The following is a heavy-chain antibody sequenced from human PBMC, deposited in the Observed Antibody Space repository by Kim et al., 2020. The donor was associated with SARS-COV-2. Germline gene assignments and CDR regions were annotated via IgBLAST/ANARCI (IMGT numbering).Heavy chain of an antibody. CDR1: GFTVSSNY. CDR3: ASLTNIPPFDF. V-gene: IGHV3-53*01. Sequence: GGSLRLSCAASGFTVSSNYMAWVRQAPGKGLEWVSVIYRGGATFYADSVKGRFTVSRDDSKNTLYLQMDSLRAEDTAVYYCASLTNIPPFDFWGQGTLVTVSS. J-gene: IGHJ4*02. D-gene: IGHD1-1*01. CDR2: IYRGGAT.